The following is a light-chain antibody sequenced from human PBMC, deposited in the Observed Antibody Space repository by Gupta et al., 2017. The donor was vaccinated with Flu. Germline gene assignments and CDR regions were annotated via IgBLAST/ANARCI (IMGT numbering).Light chain of an antibody. V-gene: IGLV2-23*02. CDR2: EVA. CDR3: CSYAGGYV. J-gene: IGLJ1*01. CDR1: STDLASYNL. Sequence: GQSITISCSGASTDLASYNLVSWYQQHRGKAARLIIYEVAKRPSGVSNRFSGSKSGDTASLTISGLQDDDEGDYCCCSYAGGYVFGIGTRVTVL.